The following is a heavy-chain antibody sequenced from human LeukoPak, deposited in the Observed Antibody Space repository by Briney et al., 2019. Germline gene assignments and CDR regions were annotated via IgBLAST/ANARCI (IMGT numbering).Heavy chain of an antibody. D-gene: IGHD3-22*01. CDR3: AKGKSMIVVVAFDY. V-gene: IGHV3-30*02. J-gene: IGHJ4*02. CDR1: GFTFSGSA. CDR2: IGFDGSDH. Sequence: GGSLRLSCAASGFTFSGSAMHWARQAPGKGLEWVAFIGFDGSDHSYADSVKGRFTISRDNSKNTLYLQMNSLRAEDTAVYYCAKGKSMIVVVAFDYWGQGTLVTVSS.